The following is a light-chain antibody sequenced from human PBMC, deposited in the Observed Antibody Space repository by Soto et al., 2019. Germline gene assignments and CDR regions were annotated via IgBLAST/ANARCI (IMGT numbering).Light chain of an antibody. Sequence: DIQVTQFPSSLSASVGDRITITCRASQAIGNYLAWYQQKPGKVPKLLIYKASTLKSGVPSRFSGSGSGTEFTLTISSLQPDDFATYYCQQYNSYSRTFGQGTKV. CDR1: QAIGNY. CDR3: QQYNSYSRT. CDR2: KAS. J-gene: IGKJ1*01. V-gene: IGKV1-5*03.